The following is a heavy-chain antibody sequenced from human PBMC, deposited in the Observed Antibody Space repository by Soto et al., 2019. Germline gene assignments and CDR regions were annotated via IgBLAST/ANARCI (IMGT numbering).Heavy chain of an antibody. D-gene: IGHD5-18*01. Sequence: QVQLVQSGAEVKKPGSSVKVSCKASGGTFSSYAISWVRQAPGQGLEWMGGIIPIFGTANYAQKFQGRVTITADESTSTAYMERSSRRSEDTAVYYCARDDSYDPSKAFDIWGQGTMVTVSS. CDR1: GGTFSSYA. V-gene: IGHV1-69*01. CDR2: IIPIFGTA. J-gene: IGHJ3*02. CDR3: ARDDSYDPSKAFDI.